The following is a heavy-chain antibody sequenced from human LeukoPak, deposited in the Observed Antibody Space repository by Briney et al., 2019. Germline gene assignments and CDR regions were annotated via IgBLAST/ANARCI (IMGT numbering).Heavy chain of an antibody. J-gene: IGHJ5*02. D-gene: IGHD2-2*01. V-gene: IGHV4-4*07. CDR3: ARDQLYCSSSSCRNLGWFDP. CDR2: IYTSGST. Sequence: SETLSLTCTVSGGSISSYYWSWIRQPAGKGLEWIGRIYTSGSTNYNPSLKSRVTMSVDTSKNQFSLKLSSVTAADTAVYYCARDQLYCSSSSCRNLGWFDPWGQGTLVTVSS. CDR1: GGSISSYY.